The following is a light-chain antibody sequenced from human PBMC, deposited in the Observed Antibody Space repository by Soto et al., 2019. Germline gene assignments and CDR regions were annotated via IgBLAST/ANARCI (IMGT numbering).Light chain of an antibody. CDR2: DTS. J-gene: IGKJ3*01. V-gene: IGKV3-11*01. CDR3: HQRINWPPFT. Sequence: EIVLTQSPSTLSLSPGERATLSCRASESVSSFLAWYQQKPGQAPRLLIYDTSNRATGIPARFSGSGSGTDFTLTISSLEHEDDSVYYCHQRINWPPFTFGPGTKVDI. CDR1: ESVSSF.